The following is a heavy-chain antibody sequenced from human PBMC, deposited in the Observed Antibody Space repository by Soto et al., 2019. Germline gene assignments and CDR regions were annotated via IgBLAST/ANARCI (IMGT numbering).Heavy chain of an antibody. V-gene: IGHV3-23*01. CDR1: GFTFGTYT. J-gene: IGHJ4*02. D-gene: IGHD2-2*01. CDR3: AKRFQPAVGPFDY. CDR2: INPSGATT. Sequence: GVSLRLSCAASGFTFGTYTMTWVRQAPGEALEWVSIINPSGATTYYSDSVKGRFTISRDNSKDTLYLQMNSLRAEDTAVYYCAKRFQPAVGPFDYWGPGTLVTVSS.